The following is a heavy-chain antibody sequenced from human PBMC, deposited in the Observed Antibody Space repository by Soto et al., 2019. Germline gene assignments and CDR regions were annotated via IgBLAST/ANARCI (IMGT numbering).Heavy chain of an antibody. CDR3: AKDCTPMVRGTCDY. CDR1: GFTFSSYA. V-gene: IGHV3-23*01. D-gene: IGHD3-10*01. Sequence: EVQLLESGGGLVQPGGSLRLSCAASGFTFSSYAMSWVRQAPGKGLEWVSAISGSGGSTYYADSVKGRFTICRDNSKNTLYLQMNSLRAEDTAVYYCAKDCTPMVRGTCDYWGQGTLVTVSS. CDR2: ISGSGGST. J-gene: IGHJ4*02.